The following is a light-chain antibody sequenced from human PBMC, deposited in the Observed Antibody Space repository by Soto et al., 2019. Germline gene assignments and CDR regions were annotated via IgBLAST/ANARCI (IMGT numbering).Light chain of an antibody. CDR2: DVS. CDR1: SSDVGGYNY. CDR3: GSYISRRGVV. J-gene: IGLJ2*01. V-gene: IGLV2-14*01. Sequence: QSALTQPASVSGSPGQSITISCTGTSSDVGGYNYVSWYQQHPGKAPKLMIYDVSNRPSGVSNRFSGSKSGNTASLTISGLQAEDEANYYCGSYISRRGVVFGGGTKVTVL.